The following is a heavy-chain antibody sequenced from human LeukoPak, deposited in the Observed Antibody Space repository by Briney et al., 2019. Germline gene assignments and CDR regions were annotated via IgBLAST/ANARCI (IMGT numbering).Heavy chain of an antibody. CDR1: GGSITRSKYF. CDR2: ISYGGST. V-gene: IGHV4-39*07. D-gene: IGHD2-8*01. J-gene: IGHJ4*02. CDR3: AGLGVMVLVYQFEY. Sequence: PSETLSLTSAVSGGSITRSKYFWGWIRQPPGKELELIGIISYGGSTDYNPSLKSRVTISTDTSKNQFSLKLTSVTAADTAVYYCAGLGVMVLVYQFEYWGRGTPVTVSS.